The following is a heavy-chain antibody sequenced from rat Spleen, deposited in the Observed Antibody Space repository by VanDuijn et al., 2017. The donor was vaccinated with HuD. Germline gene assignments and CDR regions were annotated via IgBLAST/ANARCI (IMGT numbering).Heavy chain of an antibody. Sequence: EVQLVESGGGLVQPGRSMRLSCAASGFTFSDYGMAWVRQAPKKGLEWVAAIIYDGTNTYYRDSVKGRFTISRDNAKSTLYLQMDSLRSEDTATYYCATEPLNYGGPHWFAYWGQGVMVTVSS. CDR2: IIYDGTNT. V-gene: IGHV5S10*01. CDR3: ATEPLNYGGPHWFAY. J-gene: IGHJ2*01. CDR1: GFTFSDYG. D-gene: IGHD1-11*01.